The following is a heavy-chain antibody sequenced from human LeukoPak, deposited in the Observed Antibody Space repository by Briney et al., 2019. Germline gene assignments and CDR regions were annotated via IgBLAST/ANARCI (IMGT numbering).Heavy chain of an antibody. CDR2: LNPNSGRT. V-gene: IGHV1-2*02. D-gene: IGHD2-2*01. CDR1: GYTFTGYY. CDR3: ARVSVGLYFDY. J-gene: IGHJ4*02. Sequence: GASVKVSCKASGYTFTGYYMLWVRPAPGQGLEGVGWLNPNSGRTNYAQKFQGRVTMTRDTSISTAYMELSRLRSDDTAVYYCARVSVGLYFDYWGQGTLVTVSS.